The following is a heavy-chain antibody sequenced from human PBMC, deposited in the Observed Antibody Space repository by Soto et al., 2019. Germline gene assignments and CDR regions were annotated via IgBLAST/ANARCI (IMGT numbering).Heavy chain of an antibody. V-gene: IGHV3-74*01. CDR1: GFTFRGYW. CDR3: AKSITARPFDY. Sequence: GGSLRLSCAASGFTFRGYWMHWVRQGPGKGLVWVSHVNSDGSITNYADSVKGRFTISRDNSKNTLYLQMNGLRAEDTAVYYCAKSITARPFDYWGQGALVTVS. D-gene: IGHD6-6*01. J-gene: IGHJ4*02. CDR2: VNSDGSIT.